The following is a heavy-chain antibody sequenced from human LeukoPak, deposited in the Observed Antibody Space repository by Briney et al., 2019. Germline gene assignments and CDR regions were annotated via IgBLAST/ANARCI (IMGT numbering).Heavy chain of an antibody. D-gene: IGHD3-10*01. Sequence: AGGSLRLSCAASGFTFTNYWMSWVRQAPGKGLELVANIKQDRSEKYYVDSVKGRFTISRDNAKNSLYLQMNSLRAEDTAVYYCARDGSGIGNYFDYWGQGTLVTVSS. V-gene: IGHV3-7*01. CDR1: GFTFTNYW. CDR3: ARDGSGIGNYFDY. J-gene: IGHJ4*02. CDR2: IKQDRSEK.